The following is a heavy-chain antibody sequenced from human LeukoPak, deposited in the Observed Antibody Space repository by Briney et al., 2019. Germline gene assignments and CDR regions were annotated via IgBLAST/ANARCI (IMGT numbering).Heavy chain of an antibody. V-gene: IGHV3-23*01. CDR1: GFTFSSYG. Sequence: PGGSLRLSCAASGFTFSSYGMHWVRQAPGKGLEWVSGISGSGGGTYYADSVKGRFTISRDNSKNTLYLQMNSLRADNTAVYYCAKGLKTTGAAVPVYWGQGTLVTVSS. J-gene: IGHJ4*02. CDR2: ISGSGGGT. CDR3: AKGLKTTGAAVPVY. D-gene: IGHD4-11*01.